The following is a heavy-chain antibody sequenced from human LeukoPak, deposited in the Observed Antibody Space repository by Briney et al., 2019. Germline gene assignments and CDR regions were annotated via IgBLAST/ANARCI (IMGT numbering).Heavy chain of an antibody. V-gene: IGHV1-18*01. D-gene: IGHD3-10*01. J-gene: IGHJ5*02. CDR3: ARDRRITMVRGVINWFDP. Sequence: ASVKVSCKASGYTFTSYGISWVRQAPRQGLEWMGWISAYNGNTNYAQKLQGRVTMTTDTSTSTAYMELRSLRSDDTAVYYCARDRRITMVRGVINWFDPWGQGTLVTVSS. CDR2: ISAYNGNT. CDR1: GYTFTSYG.